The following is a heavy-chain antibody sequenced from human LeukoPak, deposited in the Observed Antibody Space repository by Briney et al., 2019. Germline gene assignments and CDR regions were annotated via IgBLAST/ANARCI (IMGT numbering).Heavy chain of an antibody. CDR3: AREERYFDWLSGDFDY. J-gene: IGHJ4*02. CDR1: GYTFTSYG. Sequence: ASVKVSCKASGYTFTSYGISWVRQAPGQGLEWMGWISAYNGNTNYAQKLQGRGTMTTDTSTSTAYMELRSLRSDDTAVYYCAREERYFDWLSGDFDYWGQGTLVTVSS. CDR2: ISAYNGNT. D-gene: IGHD3-9*01. V-gene: IGHV1-18*04.